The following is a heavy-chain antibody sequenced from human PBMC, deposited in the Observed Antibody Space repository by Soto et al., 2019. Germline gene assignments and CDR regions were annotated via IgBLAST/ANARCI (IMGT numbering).Heavy chain of an antibody. CDR2: ISYDGSNK. CDR1: GFTFSSYG. D-gene: IGHD5-12*01. J-gene: IGHJ6*02. Sequence: GSLRLSCAASGFTFSSYGMHWVRQAPGKGLEWVAVISYDGSNKYYADSVKGRFTISRDNSKNTLYLQMNSLRAEDTAVYYCAKGGYSGYDYYYYGMDVWGQGTTVTVSS. V-gene: IGHV3-30*18. CDR3: AKGGYSGYDYYYYGMDV.